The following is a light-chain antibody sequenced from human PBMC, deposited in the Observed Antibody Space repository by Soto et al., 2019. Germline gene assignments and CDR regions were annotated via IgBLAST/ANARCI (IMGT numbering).Light chain of an antibody. V-gene: IGKV3-11*01. J-gene: IGKJ1*01. CDR3: QQRSNWWT. Sequence: EIVLTQSPATLSLSPGERATLSCRASQSVSSYLAWYQQKPGQAPRLLIFDASNRATGIPARFSGSGSGTDFTVTIGSIEPEDFAVYYCQQRSNWWTFGQGTKVEIK. CDR2: DAS. CDR1: QSVSSY.